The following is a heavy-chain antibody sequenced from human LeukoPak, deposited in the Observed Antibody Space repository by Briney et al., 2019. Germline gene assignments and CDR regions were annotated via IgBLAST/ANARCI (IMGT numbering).Heavy chain of an antibody. CDR3: ARDVVVTARNWFDP. D-gene: IGHD2-21*02. CDR2: INHSGST. J-gene: IGHJ5*02. V-gene: IGHV4-34*01. CDR1: GGSFSGYY. Sequence: PSETLSLTCAVYGGSFSGYYWSWIRQPPGKGLEWIGGINHSGSTNYNPSLKSRVTISVDTSKNQFSLKLSSVTAADTAVYYCARDVVVTARNWFDPWGQGTLVTVSS.